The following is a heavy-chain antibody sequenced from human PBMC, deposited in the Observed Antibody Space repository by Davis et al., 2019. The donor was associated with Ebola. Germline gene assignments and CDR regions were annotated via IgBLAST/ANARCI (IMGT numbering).Heavy chain of an antibody. CDR1: GGSISSGSYY. CDR2: IYHSGST. D-gene: IGHD4-17*01. CDR3: ARDDNLNTGDPYYYYGMDV. V-gene: IGHV4-39*07. J-gene: IGHJ6*04. Sequence: PSETLSLTCTVSGGSISSGSYYWSWIRQPPGKGLEWIGSIYHSGSTYYNPSLKSRVTISVDTSKNQFSLKLSSVTAADTAVYYCARDDNLNTGDPYYYYGMDVWGKGTTVTVSS.